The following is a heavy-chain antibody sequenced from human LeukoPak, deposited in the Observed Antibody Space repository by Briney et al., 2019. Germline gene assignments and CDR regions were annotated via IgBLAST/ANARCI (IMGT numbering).Heavy chain of an antibody. CDR2: ISSSSSTI. D-gene: IGHD3-22*01. CDR3: AKDRYDSSGYLFDY. J-gene: IGHJ4*02. CDR1: GFTFSSYS. V-gene: IGHV3-48*01. Sequence: PGGSLRLSCAASGFTFSSYSMNWVRQAPGKGLEWVSYISSSSSTIYYADSVKGRFTISRDNSKNTLYLQMNSLRAEDTAVYYCAKDRYDSSGYLFDYWGQGTLVTVSS.